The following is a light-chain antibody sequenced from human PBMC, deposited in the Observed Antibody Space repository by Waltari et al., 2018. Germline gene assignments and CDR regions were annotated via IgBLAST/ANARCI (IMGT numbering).Light chain of an antibody. CDR2: DAS. CDR3: QQSRSSPYT. J-gene: IGKJ2*01. Sequence: EIVLTQSPGTLSLSPGERATLSFRASQILSGNHLAWYQQKTGQAPRPLIFDASRRATVISDRFSGSVSETDFTLTISRLEPEHFAVYYCQQSRSSPYTFGQGPKLEIK. V-gene: IGKV3-20*01. CDR1: QILSGNH.